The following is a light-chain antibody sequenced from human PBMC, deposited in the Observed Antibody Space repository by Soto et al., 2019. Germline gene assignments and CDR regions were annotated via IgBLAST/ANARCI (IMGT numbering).Light chain of an antibody. J-gene: IGLJ1*01. CDR1: SSDIGAGYD. CDR2: RNT. Sequence: QSVLTQPPPVSGAPGQRVTISCTGSSSDIGAGYDVHWYQQLPGTAPKLLIYRNTNRPSGVPDRFSGSKSGTSASLAITGLQAEDEADYYCQSYDNSLSIYVFGTGTKVTVL. V-gene: IGLV1-40*01. CDR3: QSYDNSLSIYV.